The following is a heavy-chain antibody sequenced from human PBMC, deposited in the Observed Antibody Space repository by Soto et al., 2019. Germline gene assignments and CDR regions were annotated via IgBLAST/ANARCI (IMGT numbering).Heavy chain of an antibody. Sequence: PSETLSLTXFVSGGSVTSYYWSWIRQSPGEGLEWIGYMYYSGSTNYNPSLRSRVTISVDTSKKQFSLELRSVTAADTAVYYCARFNGGFYPSWFDPWGQGTLVTVSS. V-gene: IGHV4-59*02. CDR2: MYYSGST. J-gene: IGHJ5*02. D-gene: IGHD3-16*01. CDR1: GGSVTSYY. CDR3: ARFNGGFYPSWFDP.